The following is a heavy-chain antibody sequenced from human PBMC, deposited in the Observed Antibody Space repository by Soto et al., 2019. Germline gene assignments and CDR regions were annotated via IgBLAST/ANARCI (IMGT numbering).Heavy chain of an antibody. Sequence: WTWVRQPPGKGLEWIGEINHSGSTNYNPSLKSRVTVSVDTSKNQFSLKVSSVTVADTAVYYCARPMTPVTRSLGYWGQGTLVTVSS. D-gene: IGHD4-17*01. J-gene: IGHJ4*02. V-gene: IGHV4-34*01. CDR3: ARPMTPVTRSLGY. CDR2: INHSGST.